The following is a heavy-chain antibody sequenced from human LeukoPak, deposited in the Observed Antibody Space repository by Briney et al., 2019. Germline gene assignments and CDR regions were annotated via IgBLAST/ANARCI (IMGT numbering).Heavy chain of an antibody. CDR3: ARASDPWLQLT. V-gene: IGHV3-7*05. D-gene: IGHD5-24*01. CDR2: IKQDGSEK. J-gene: IGHJ5*02. Sequence: GGSLRLSCAASGFTFSNYWMIWVRQAPGKGLEWVGNIKQDGSEKRYVDSVRGRFTISRDNAQTSLYLQMNSLRAEDTAVYYCARASDPWLQLTWGQGTLVTVSS. CDR1: GFTFSNYW.